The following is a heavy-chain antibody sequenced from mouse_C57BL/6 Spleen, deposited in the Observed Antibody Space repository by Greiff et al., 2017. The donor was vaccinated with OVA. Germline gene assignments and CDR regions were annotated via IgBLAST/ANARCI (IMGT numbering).Heavy chain of an antibody. Sequence: EVQVVESGGDLVKPGGSLKLSCAASGFTFSSYGMSWVRQTPDKRLEWVATISSGGSYTYYPDSVQGRFTISRDNAKNTLYLQMSSLKSEDTAMYYCARHAGPYYFDYWGQGTTLTVSS. CDR3: ARHAGPYYFDY. V-gene: IGHV5-6*01. J-gene: IGHJ2*01. CDR1: GFTFSSYG. CDR2: ISSGGSYT.